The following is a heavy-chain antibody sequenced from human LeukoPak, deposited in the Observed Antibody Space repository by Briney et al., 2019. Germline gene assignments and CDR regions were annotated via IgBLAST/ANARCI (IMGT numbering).Heavy chain of an antibody. D-gene: IGHD4-17*01. J-gene: IGHJ4*02. V-gene: IGHV3-48*04. CDR2: IGISSSRM. CDR1: GFTFSSYS. CDR3: ARDDGDYAHPVDY. Sequence: GGSLRLSCAASGFTFSSYSMNWVRQAPGMGLEWVSYIGISSSRMYYAHSVKGRFTISRDNAKNSLYLHMNRLRAEDTAVYYCARDDGDYAHPVDYWGQGTLVTVSS.